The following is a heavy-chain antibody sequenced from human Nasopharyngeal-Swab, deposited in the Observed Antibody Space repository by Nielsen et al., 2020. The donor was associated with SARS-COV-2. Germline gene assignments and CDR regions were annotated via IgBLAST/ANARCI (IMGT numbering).Heavy chain of an antibody. Sequence: SETLSLICTVSGASISSLNWWSWVRQTPERGLEWIGDMFHTGSYNYNPSLKNRVTMSVDTSKNRFSLKLNSVTAADTAVYYCARGGGSSSEYFDSWGQGTLVTVSS. CDR1: GASISSLNW. J-gene: IGHJ4*02. CDR2: MFHTGSY. V-gene: IGHV4-4*02. CDR3: ARGGGSSSEYFDS. D-gene: IGHD6-6*01.